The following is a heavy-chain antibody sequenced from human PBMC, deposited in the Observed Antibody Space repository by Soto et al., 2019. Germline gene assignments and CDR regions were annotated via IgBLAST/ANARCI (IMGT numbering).Heavy chain of an antibody. Sequence: ASLKVSCKASGYTFYIHSISWVLQAPGQGLEWMGRISADNSNTKYAQKFRGRVTMTTDTSTSTVYMELRNLRSDDTAVYYCARCIQQDYYYGMDVWGQGTTVTVSS. CDR1: GYTFYIHS. CDR2: ISADNSNT. D-gene: IGHD5-18*01. V-gene: IGHV1-18*01. CDR3: ARCIQQDYYYGMDV. J-gene: IGHJ6*02.